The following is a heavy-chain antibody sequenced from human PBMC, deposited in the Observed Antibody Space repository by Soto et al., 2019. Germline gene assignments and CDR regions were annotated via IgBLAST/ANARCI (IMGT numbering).Heavy chain of an antibody. CDR2: IYPGDSET. CDR1: GYSFPTYW. Sequence: ESLKISCKGSGYSFPTYWISWVRQMPGKGLEWMGIIYPGDSETRYSPSFQGQVTISADTSIRTAYLQWNSLRASDTAMYYCARHEGLFGKVGGMDVWGPGTTVTVSS. V-gene: IGHV5-51*01. D-gene: IGHD3-3*01. J-gene: IGHJ6*02. CDR3: ARHEGLFGKVGGMDV.